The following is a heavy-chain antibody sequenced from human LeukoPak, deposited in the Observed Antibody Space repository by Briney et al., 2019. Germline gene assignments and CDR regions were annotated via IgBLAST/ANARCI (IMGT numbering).Heavy chain of an antibody. V-gene: IGHV3-30*18. D-gene: IGHD3-10*01. CDR1: GFTFSSYG. CDR3: AKDNVPYYYGSGVDY. J-gene: IGHJ4*02. CDR2: ISYDGSNK. Sequence: GGSLRLSCAASGFTFSSYGMHWVRQAPGKGLEWVAVISYDGSNKYYADSVKGRFTISRDNSENTLYLQMNSLRAEDTAVYYCAKDNVPYYYGSGVDYWGQGTLVTVSS.